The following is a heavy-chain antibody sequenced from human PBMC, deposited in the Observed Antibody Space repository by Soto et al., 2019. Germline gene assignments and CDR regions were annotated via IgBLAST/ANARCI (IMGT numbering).Heavy chain of an antibody. CDR3: ARALSSSWYWFDP. V-gene: IGHV3-21*01. Sequence: LRLSCAASGFTFSSYSMNWVRQAPGKGLEWVSSISSSSGYIYYADSVKGRFTISRDNAKNSLYLQMNSLRAEDTAVYYCARALSSSWYWFDPWGQGTLVTVSS. CDR1: GFTFSSYS. J-gene: IGHJ5*02. CDR2: ISSSSGYI. D-gene: IGHD6-13*01.